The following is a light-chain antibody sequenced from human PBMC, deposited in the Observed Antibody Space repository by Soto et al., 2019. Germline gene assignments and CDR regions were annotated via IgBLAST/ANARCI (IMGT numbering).Light chain of an antibody. CDR1: SSDVGGYNY. CDR2: DVS. Sequence: QSALTQPASVSGSPGQSITISCTGTSSDVGGYNYVSWYQQHPGKAPKLMIYDVSNRPSGVSNRFSGSKSGNTASLTISGLQAEDDADYYCSSYTGSSSYVFGTGTKVTVL. J-gene: IGLJ1*01. V-gene: IGLV2-14*01. CDR3: SSYTGSSSYV.